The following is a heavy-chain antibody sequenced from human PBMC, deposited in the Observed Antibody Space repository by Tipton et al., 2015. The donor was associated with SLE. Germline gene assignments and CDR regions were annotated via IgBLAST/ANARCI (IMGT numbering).Heavy chain of an antibody. CDR3: ASLVGAARGAEYFQH. D-gene: IGHD1-26*01. CDR1: GGSISSSSYY. Sequence: LRLSCTVSGGSISSSSYYWGWIRQPPGKGLEWIGSIYYSGSTYYNPSLKSRVTISIDTSKNQFSLKVSSVTAADTAVYYCASLVGAARGAEYFQHWGHGTLVTVSS. V-gene: IGHV4-39*07. J-gene: IGHJ1*01. CDR2: IYYSGST.